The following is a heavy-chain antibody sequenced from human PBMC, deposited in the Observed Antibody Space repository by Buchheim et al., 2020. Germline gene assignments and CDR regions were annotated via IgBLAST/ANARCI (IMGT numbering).Heavy chain of an antibody. D-gene: IGHD3-10*01. CDR3: ATDPHYPSGSY. Sequence: EVFLVESGGGLVQPGGSLRLSCAASGFTFRGYEMNWVRQAPGKGLECIAYISASGGSTHYADSVRGRFTISRDNAKNSLFLQISSLRVEDTAVYYCATDPHYPSGSYWGRGTL. CDR1: GFTFRGYE. J-gene: IGHJ1*01. CDR2: ISASGGST. V-gene: IGHV3-48*03.